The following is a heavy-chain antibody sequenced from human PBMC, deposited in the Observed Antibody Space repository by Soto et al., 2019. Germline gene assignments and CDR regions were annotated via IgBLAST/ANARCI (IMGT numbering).Heavy chain of an antibody. Sequence: QVQLVQSGAEVKKPGASVKVSCKASGYTFTSYGISWVRQAPGQGLEWMGWISAYNGNTNYAQKLQGRVTMTTDTSTSTAYVELRSLRSDDTAVYYCARNSLSVVPAAIKDPWGQGTLVTVSS. J-gene: IGHJ5*02. CDR3: ARNSLSVVPAAIKDP. V-gene: IGHV1-18*01. CDR2: ISAYNGNT. CDR1: GYTFTSYG. D-gene: IGHD2-2*02.